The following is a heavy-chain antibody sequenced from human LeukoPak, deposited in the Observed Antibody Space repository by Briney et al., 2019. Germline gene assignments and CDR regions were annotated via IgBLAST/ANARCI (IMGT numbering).Heavy chain of an antibody. CDR3: ARLPGEFTIYDY. CDR1: AFTFARHW. J-gene: IGHJ4*02. CDR2: IRQDGGAK. V-gene: IGHV3-7*01. Sequence: GGSLRLSCVASAFTFARHWTNWVRQAPGKPLEWVATIRQDGGAKYYLDSVKGRFIISRDNARNSLSLQMDSLRVEDTAVYYCARLPGEFTIYDYWGQGTLVTVSS. D-gene: IGHD3-3*01.